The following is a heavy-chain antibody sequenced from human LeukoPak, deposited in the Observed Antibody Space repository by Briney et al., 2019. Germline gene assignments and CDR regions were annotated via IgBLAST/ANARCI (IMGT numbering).Heavy chain of an antibody. CDR1: GGSINNYY. CDR2: IYYSGST. V-gene: IGHV4-59*08. D-gene: IGHD3-10*01. Sequence: SETLSLTCTVSGGSINNYYWNWIRQPPGKGLEWIGYIYYSGSTNYNPSLKSRVTISVDTSKNQFSLKLSSVTAADTAVYYCARVPRKDGSGRKYFDYWGQGTLVTVSS. J-gene: IGHJ4*02. CDR3: ARVPRKDGSGRKYFDY.